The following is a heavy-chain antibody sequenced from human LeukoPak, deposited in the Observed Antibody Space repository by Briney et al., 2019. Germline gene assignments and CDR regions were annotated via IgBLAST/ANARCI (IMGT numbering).Heavy chain of an antibody. CDR3: AQTIVGAHSFDY. J-gene: IGHJ4*02. D-gene: IGHD1-26*01. CDR1: GFSLSTSGVG. V-gene: IGHV2-5*01. Sequence: SGPTLVKPTQTLTLTCTFSGFSLSTSGVGVGWIRQPPAKALEWLALIYWNDDKRYSPSLKSRLTITKDTSKNQVVLTMTNMDPVDTATYYCAQTIVGAHSFDYWGQGTLVTVSS. CDR2: IYWNDDK.